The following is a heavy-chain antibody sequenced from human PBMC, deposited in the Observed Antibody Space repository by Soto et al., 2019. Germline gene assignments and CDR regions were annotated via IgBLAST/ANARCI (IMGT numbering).Heavy chain of an antibody. CDR1: CGSISSYH. D-gene: IGHD3-22*01. Sequence: SLGTLSLTCPLSCGSISSYHWGWVPPPPGEGLEWIGYIYYSGSTSYNRSLRSRVTISVDTSKNQFSLKLSSVTAADTAVFYCARPGPFYDSSGYYGGAFDIWGQGTMVTVSS. V-gene: IGHV4-59*01. CDR3: ARPGPFYDSSGYYGGAFDI. CDR2: IYYSGST. J-gene: IGHJ3*02.